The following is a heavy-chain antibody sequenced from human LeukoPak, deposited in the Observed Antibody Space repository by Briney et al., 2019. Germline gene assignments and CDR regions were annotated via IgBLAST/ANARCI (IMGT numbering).Heavy chain of an antibody. CDR2: IYYSGSI. D-gene: IGHD5-18*01. V-gene: IGHV4-59*08. CDR1: GGSISTYY. CDR3: ARSRGYSYGTTFLDY. Sequence: SETLSLTCTVSGGSISTYYWSWIRQPPGKGLEWIGYIYYSGSINYNPSLKSRVTISVDTSKNQFSLKLSSVTAADTAVYYCARSRGYSYGTTFLDYWGQGTLVAVSS. J-gene: IGHJ4*02.